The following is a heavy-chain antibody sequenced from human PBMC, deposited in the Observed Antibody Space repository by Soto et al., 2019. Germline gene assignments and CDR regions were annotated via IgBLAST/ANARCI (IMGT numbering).Heavy chain of an antibody. Sequence: SETLSLTCTVSGGSISSYYWSWIRQPPGKGLEWIGYIYYSGSTNYNPSLKSRVTISVDTSKNQFSLKLSSVTAADTAVYYCARADSDWPHAPYYYYGMDVWGQGTTVTVSS. CDR2: IYYSGST. V-gene: IGHV4-59*01. CDR1: GGSISSYY. J-gene: IGHJ6*02. CDR3: ARADSDWPHAPYYYYGMDV. D-gene: IGHD3-9*01.